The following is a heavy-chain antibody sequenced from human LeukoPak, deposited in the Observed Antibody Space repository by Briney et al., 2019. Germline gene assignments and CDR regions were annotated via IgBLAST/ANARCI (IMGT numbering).Heavy chain of an antibody. CDR3: ARDPALYCSGGSCSDKYNWFDP. CDR2: IIPIFGTA. V-gene: IGHV1-69*01. CDR1: GGTFSSYA. J-gene: IGHJ5*02. D-gene: IGHD2-15*01. Sequence: PRASVKVSCKASGGTFSSYAISWVRQAPGQGLEWMGGIIPIFGTANYAQKFQGRVTITADESTSTAYMELSSLRSEDTAVYYCARDPALYCSGGSCSDKYNWFDPWGQGTLVTVSS.